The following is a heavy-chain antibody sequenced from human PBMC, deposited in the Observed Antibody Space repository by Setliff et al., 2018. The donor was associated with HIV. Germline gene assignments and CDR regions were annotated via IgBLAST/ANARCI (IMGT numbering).Heavy chain of an antibody. D-gene: IGHD4-17*01. J-gene: IGHJ4*02. Sequence: GSLRLSCAASGFTFSSYTMHWVRQAPGKGLEWVASISGGGKSIYYADSVKGRFTISRDNADRSLYLQMNSLRAEDTAVYYCARDYYGGYGDYDFGNYFDYWGQGTLVTVSS. V-gene: IGHV3-21*04. CDR3: ARDYYGGYGDYDFGNYFDY. CDR1: GFTFSSYT. CDR2: ISGGGKSI.